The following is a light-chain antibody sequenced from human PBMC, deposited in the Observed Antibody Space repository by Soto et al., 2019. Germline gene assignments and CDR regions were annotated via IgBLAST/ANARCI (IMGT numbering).Light chain of an antibody. CDR2: DVS. V-gene: IGLV2-14*01. J-gene: IGLJ1*01. CDR1: SSDVGAYNY. Sequence: QSALTQPASVSGYPGQSITISCTETSSDVGAYNYVSWYQQHPGKAPKLMIYDVSHRPSGVSHRFSGSKSGNTASLTISGLQAEDEADYYCGSYTTSSNYVFGTGTKVTVL. CDR3: GSYTTSSNYV.